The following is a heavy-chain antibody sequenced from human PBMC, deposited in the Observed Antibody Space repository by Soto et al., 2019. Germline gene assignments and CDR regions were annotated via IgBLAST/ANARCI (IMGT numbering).Heavy chain of an antibody. CDR2: MNPNSGNT. CDR1: GYTFTSYD. CDR3: ARGQRGGYYYYYYYMDV. Sequence: ASVKVSCKASGYTFTSYDINWVRQATGQGLEWMGWMNPNSGNTGYAQKFQGRVTMTRNTSISTAYMELSSLRSEDTAVYYCARGQRGGYYYYYYYMDVWGKGTTVTVSS. J-gene: IGHJ6*03. V-gene: IGHV1-8*01. D-gene: IGHD5-12*01.